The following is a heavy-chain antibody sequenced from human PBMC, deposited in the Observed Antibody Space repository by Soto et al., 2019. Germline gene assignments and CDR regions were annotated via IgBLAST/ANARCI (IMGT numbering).Heavy chain of an antibody. CDR2: TRSNCEHT. CDR1: GLTCGSYA. V-gene: IGHV3-23*01. J-gene: IGHJ6*03. CDR3: PKDSKRVDVSAARVYYMDV. D-gene: IGHD2-15*01. Sequence: GVTLRLSCVGSGLTCGSYAKPWVRQAPGKGPDGVSTTRSNCEHTFYSNTVNGRLNVSRDKSKNTLYLEMRCLRAEDTAVYYCPKDSKRVDVSAARVYYMDVWGQGTTVTVSS.